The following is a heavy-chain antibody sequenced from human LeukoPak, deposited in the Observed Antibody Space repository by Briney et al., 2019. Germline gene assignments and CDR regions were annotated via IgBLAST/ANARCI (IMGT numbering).Heavy chain of an antibody. J-gene: IGHJ6*03. D-gene: IGHD6-19*01. CDR2: ISYSGIT. CDR1: GASIGSYS. Sequence: SETLSLTCTVSGASIGSYSWSWFRRTPGKGLEWIGYISYSGITNHNPSLKSRDTISLDTSKNQFSLNLNSVTAADTAVYYCARDQKTVAGDYYYMDVWGKGTTVTVSS. CDR3: ARDQKTVAGDYYYMDV. V-gene: IGHV4-59*01.